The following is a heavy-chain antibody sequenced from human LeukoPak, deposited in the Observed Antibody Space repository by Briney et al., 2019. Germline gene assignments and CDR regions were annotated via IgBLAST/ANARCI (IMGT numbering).Heavy chain of an antibody. J-gene: IGHJ6*03. D-gene: IGHD3-3*01. CDR2: ISSSGSTI. Sequence: PGGSLRLSCAASGFTFSSYEMNWVRQAPGKGLEWVSYISSSGSTIYHSDSVKGRFTISRDNAKNSLYLQMNSLRAEDTALYYCARGGITIFGVVSYMDVWGKGTTVTVSS. CDR1: GFTFSSYE. CDR3: ARGGITIFGVVSYMDV. V-gene: IGHV3-48*03.